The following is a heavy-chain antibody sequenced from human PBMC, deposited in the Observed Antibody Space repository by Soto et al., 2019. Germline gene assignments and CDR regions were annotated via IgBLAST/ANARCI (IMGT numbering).Heavy chain of an antibody. V-gene: IGHV1-8*01. CDR3: ARGRASGSYYLLDY. J-gene: IGHJ4*02. Sequence: ASVKVSCKASGYSFTNNDVSWVRQATGQGLEWMGWMNPNSGNIGYAQRFQGRVTMTRDTAIRTAYMEVSSLRSDDTAVYYCARGRASGSYYLLDYWGQGTLVTVSS. CDR1: GYSFTNND. CDR2: MNPNSGNI. D-gene: IGHD3-10*01.